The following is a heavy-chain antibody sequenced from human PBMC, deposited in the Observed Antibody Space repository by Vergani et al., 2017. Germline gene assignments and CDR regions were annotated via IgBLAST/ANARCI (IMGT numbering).Heavy chain of an antibody. J-gene: IGHJ6*02. CDR3: TTGTEKVRGESRYYYYGMDV. V-gene: IGHV3-15*01. CDR1: GFTFSNAW. D-gene: IGHD3-10*01. Sequence: EVQLVESGGGLVKPGGSLRLSCAASGFTFSNAWMSWVRQAPGKGLEWVGRIKNKTDGGTTDYAAPVKGRFTISRDDSKNTLYLQMNSLKTEDTAVYYCTTGTEKVRGESRYYYYGMDVWGQXP. CDR2: IKNKTDGGTT.